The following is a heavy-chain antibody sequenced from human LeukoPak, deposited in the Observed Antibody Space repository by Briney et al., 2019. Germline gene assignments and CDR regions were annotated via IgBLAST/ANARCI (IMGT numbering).Heavy chain of an antibody. D-gene: IGHD1-1*01. V-gene: IGHV4-38-2*02. CDR3: AGIKTGEVYWFDP. CDR2: IYHRGST. CDR1: GFSISSDYY. Sequence: SETLSLTCTVSGFSISSDYYWGWIRQTPGKGLEWLGSIYHRGSTYYNPSLKSRVTISLDTSKNQFSLKLSSVTAADTAVYYCAGIKTGEVYWFDPWGQGTLVTVSS. J-gene: IGHJ5*02.